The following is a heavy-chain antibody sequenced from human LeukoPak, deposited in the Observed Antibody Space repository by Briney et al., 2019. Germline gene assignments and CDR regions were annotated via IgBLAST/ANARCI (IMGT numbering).Heavy chain of an antibody. CDR2: ISGSGGST. Sequence: GGSLRLSCAASGFTFSSYAMTWVRQAPGKGMEWVSTISGSGGSTHYADSAKGRFTISRDNSKNTLYLQMNSLRAGDTAVYYCAKDRRTDYRGAWYWGQGTLVSVSS. D-gene: IGHD6-19*01. CDR1: GFTFSSYA. V-gene: IGHV3-23*01. CDR3: AKDRRTDYRGAWY. J-gene: IGHJ4*02.